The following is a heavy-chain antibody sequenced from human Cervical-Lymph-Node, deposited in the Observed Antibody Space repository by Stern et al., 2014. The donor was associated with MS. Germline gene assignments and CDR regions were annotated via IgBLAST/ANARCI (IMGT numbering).Heavy chain of an antibody. CDR2: VIPIFATG. CDR1: GGNFSSYA. V-gene: IGHV1-69*01. J-gene: IGHJ5*02. CDR3: ARDQGPNWFDP. Sequence: QMQLVQSGAEVKKPGSSVKVSCKASGGNFSSYAISWVRQDPGQGLEWMGGVIPIFATGDYPQKFQGRVTITADEATSTAYMELSSLRSEDTAVYYCARDQGPNWFDPWGQGTLVTVSS.